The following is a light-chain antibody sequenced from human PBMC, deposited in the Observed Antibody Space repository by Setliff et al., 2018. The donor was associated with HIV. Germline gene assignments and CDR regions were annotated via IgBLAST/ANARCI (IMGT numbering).Light chain of an antibody. V-gene: IGLV2-14*01. Sequence: ALTQPASVSGSPGQSITISCTGTSSDIGGYNYVSWYQQHPGKVPKLMIYEVNNRPSGVSNRFSGSKSGNTASLTISGLQAEDEADYYCSSYTNNGLLFGTGT. CDR1: SSDIGGYNY. CDR3: SSYTNNGLL. CDR2: EVN. J-gene: IGLJ1*01.